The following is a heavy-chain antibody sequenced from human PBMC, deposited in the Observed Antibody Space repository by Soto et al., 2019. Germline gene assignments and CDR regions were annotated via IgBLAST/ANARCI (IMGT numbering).Heavy chain of an antibody. J-gene: IGHJ5*02. CDR1: GYTFTSYD. CDR2: MNPNSGNT. Sequence: ASVKVSCKASGYTFTSYDINWVRQATGQGLEWMGWMNPNSGNTGYAQKFQGRVTMTRNTSISTAYMELSSLRSEDTAVYYCARSLVVVAATRVWFDPWGQGTLVTVSS. D-gene: IGHD2-15*01. CDR3: ARSLVVVAATRVWFDP. V-gene: IGHV1-8*01.